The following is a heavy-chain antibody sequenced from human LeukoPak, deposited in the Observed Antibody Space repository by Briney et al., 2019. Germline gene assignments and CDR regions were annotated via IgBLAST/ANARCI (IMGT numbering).Heavy chain of an antibody. CDR2: MNPNSGNT. J-gene: IGHJ4*02. Sequence: ASEKVSRKASGYTFTNYDINWVRQAFGQGLEWMGWMNPNSGNTGSAQKFQGRVTMTSNTSISTAYMELSSLRSEDTAVYYCARGLRREQQLLRAFDYWGQGTPVTVSS. V-gene: IGHV1-8*01. CDR3: ARGLRREQQLLRAFDY. D-gene: IGHD6-13*01. CDR1: GYTFTNYD.